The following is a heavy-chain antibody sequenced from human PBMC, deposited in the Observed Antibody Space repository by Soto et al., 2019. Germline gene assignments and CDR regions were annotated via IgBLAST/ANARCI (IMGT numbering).Heavy chain of an antibody. CDR2: ISGSGGST. CDR3: AKFMAEILTGYYQPFDY. Sequence: GGSLRLSCAASGFTFSSYAMSWVRQAPGKGLEWVSAISGSGGSTYYADSVKGRFTISRDNSKNTLYLQMNSLRAEDTAVYYCAKFMAEILTGYYQPFDYWGQGTLVTVSS. D-gene: IGHD3-9*01. CDR1: GFTFSSYA. V-gene: IGHV3-23*01. J-gene: IGHJ4*02.